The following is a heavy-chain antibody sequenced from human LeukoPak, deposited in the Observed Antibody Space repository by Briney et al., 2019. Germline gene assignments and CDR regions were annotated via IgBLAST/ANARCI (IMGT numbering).Heavy chain of an antibody. CDR2: INHSGST. CDR3: ARNGASTVTSDY. J-gene: IGHJ4*02. CDR1: GGSFSGYY. Sequence: SETLSLTCAVYGGSFSGYYWSWIRQPPGKGLEWIGEINHSGSTNYNPSLKSRVTISVDTSKNQFSLKLSSVTAADTAVYYCARNGASTVTSDYWGRGTLVTVSS. D-gene: IGHD4-17*01. V-gene: IGHV4-34*01.